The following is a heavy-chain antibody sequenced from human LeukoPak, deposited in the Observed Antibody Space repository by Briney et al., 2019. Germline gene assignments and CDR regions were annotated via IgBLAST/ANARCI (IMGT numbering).Heavy chain of an antibody. J-gene: IGHJ4*02. CDR3: ARDRDYSNSAPGY. D-gene: IGHD6-6*01. V-gene: IGHV3-48*03. Sequence: PGGSLRLSCTASGITFSNFEMNWVRQAPGKGLEWVSYISGSGSEKRYAESVKGRFTISRDNAKNSLYLQMDSLRAEDTAVYYCARDRDYSNSAPGYWGQGTLVTVSS. CDR2: ISGSGSEK. CDR1: GITFSNFE.